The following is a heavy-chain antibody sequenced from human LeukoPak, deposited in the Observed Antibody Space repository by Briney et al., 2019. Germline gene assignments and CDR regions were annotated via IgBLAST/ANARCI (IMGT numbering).Heavy chain of an antibody. Sequence: ASVKVSCKASGYTFTGYYMHWVRQAPGQGLEWMGWINPNSGGTNYAQKFQGRVTMTRDTSISTAYMELSRLRSDDTAVYYCARDPDGGGSFDYWGQGTLVTVSS. V-gene: IGHV1-2*02. CDR2: INPNSGGT. J-gene: IGHJ4*02. CDR1: GYTFTGYY. CDR3: ARDPDGGGSFDY. D-gene: IGHD4-23*01.